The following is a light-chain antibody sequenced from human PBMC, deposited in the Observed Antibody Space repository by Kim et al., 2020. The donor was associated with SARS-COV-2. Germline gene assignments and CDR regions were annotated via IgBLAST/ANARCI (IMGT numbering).Light chain of an antibody. Sequence: SSELTQDPAVSVALGQTVRITCQGDSLRSYYASWYQQKPGQAPVFVIYGKNNRPSGIPDRFSGSSSGNTASLTITGAQAEDEADYYCNSRDSSGNHLVVFGGGTQLTVL. CDR1: SLRSYY. V-gene: IGLV3-19*01. CDR2: GKN. CDR3: NSRDSSGNHLVV. J-gene: IGLJ2*01.